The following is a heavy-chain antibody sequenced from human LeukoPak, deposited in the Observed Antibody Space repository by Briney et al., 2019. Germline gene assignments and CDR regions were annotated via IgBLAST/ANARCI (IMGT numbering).Heavy chain of an antibody. CDR3: ARVYCSSTSCHYYFDY. D-gene: IGHD2-2*01. J-gene: IGHJ4*02. CDR2: IIPILGIA. Sequence: ASVKVSCKASGDTFIPYTFSWVRQAPGQGLEWMGRIIPILGIANYAQKFQGRVTITADKSTSTAYMELSSLRSEDTAVYYCARVYCSSTSCHYYFDYWGQGTLVTVSS. CDR1: GDTFIPYT. V-gene: IGHV1-69*02.